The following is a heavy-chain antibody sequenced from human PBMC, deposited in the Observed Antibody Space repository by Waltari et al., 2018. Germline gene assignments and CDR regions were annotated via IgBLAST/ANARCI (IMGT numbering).Heavy chain of an antibody. V-gene: IGHV3-9*01. D-gene: IGHD6-13*01. Sequence: VQLQESGPGLVKPSETLSLTCTVSGGSISSHYWSWIRQPPGKGLEWVSGISWNSGSIGYADSVKGRFTISRDNAKNSLYLQMNSLRAEDTALYYCARLIAAAGPDYWGQGTLVTVSS. CDR3: ARLIAAAGPDY. CDR1: GGSISSHY. CDR2: ISWNSGSI. J-gene: IGHJ4*02.